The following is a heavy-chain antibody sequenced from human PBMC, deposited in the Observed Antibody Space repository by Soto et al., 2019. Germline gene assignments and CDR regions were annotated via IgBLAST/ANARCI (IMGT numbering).Heavy chain of an antibody. D-gene: IGHD2-2*01. CDR1: GLTFSNHW. V-gene: IGHV3-7*01. CDR2: IKQDGSEK. CDR3: ARGPAGVVVSPVNY. Sequence: PGGSLRLSCAASGLTFSNHWMSWVRQTPGKGLEWVANIKQDGSEKYYVDSVKGRFTISRDNAKNSLYLQMNSLRAEDTAVYYCARGPAGVVVSPVNYWGQGTLVTVSS. J-gene: IGHJ4*02.